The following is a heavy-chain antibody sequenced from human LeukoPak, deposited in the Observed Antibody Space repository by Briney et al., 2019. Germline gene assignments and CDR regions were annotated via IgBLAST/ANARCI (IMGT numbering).Heavy chain of an antibody. CDR3: ARFTIGMDY. CDR2: IYYSGST. D-gene: IGHD3-9*01. Sequence: PSETLSLTCTVSGGSISSYYWSWIRQPPGKGLEWIGYIYYSGSTNYNPSLKSRVTISVDTPKNQFSLKLSSVTAADTAVYYCARFTIGMDYWGQGTLVTVSS. CDR1: GGSISSYY. J-gene: IGHJ4*02. V-gene: IGHV4-59*01.